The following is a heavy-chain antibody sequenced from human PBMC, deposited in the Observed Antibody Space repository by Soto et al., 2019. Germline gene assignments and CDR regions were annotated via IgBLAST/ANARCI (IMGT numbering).Heavy chain of an antibody. Sequence: SGTLSLTCTVSGGSISSYYWSWIRQPPGKGLEWIGYIYYSGSTNYNPSLKSRVTISVDTSKNQFSLKLSSVTAADTAVYYCARDIVVVVAATPRQYGMDVWGQGTTVTVSS. CDR3: ARDIVVVVAATPRQYGMDV. CDR2: IYYSGST. J-gene: IGHJ6*02. CDR1: GGSISSYY. V-gene: IGHV4-59*01. D-gene: IGHD2-15*01.